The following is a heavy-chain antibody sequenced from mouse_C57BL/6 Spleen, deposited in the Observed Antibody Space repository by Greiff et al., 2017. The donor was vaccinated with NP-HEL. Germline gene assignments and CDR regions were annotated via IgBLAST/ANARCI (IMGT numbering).Heavy chain of an antibody. V-gene: IGHV5-6*01. J-gene: IGHJ4*01. CDR3: ARQSGYGNYDAMDY. CDR2: ISSGGSYT. D-gene: IGHD2-1*01. Sequence: EVQGVESGGDLVKPGGSLKLSCAASGFTFSSYGMSWVRQTPDKRLEWVATISSGGSYTYYPDSVKGRFTISRDNAKNTLYLQMSSLKSEDTAIYYCARQSGYGNYDAMDYWGQGTSVTVSS. CDR1: GFTFSSYG.